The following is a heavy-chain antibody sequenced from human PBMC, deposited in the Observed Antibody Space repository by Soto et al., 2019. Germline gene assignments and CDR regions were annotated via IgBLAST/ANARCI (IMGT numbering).Heavy chain of an antibody. CDR1: GGTFSSYA. Sequence: QVQLVQSGAEVKKPGSSVKVSCKASGGTFSSYAISWVRQAPGQGLEWMGGIIPIFDTTTYAQKVQDRVTMTADASTSTADMELSSRRFEDTAVYFCARAGDGYPLGWFDHWGQGTLVTVSS. CDR3: ARAGDGYPLGWFDH. J-gene: IGHJ5*02. V-gene: IGHV1-69*01. D-gene: IGHD5-12*01. CDR2: IIPIFDTT.